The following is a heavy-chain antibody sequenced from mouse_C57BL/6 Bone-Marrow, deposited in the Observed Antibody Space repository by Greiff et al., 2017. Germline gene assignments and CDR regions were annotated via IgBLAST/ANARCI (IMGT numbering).Heavy chain of an antibody. Sequence: EVMLVESGGDLVKPGGSLKLSCAASGFTFSSYGMSWVRQTPDKRLEWVATISSGGSYTYYPDSVKGRFTISRDNAKNTLYLQMSSLKSEDTAMYDGARQRCTTVVADAMDYWGQGTSVTVSS. CDR2: ISSGGSYT. CDR1: GFTFSSYG. J-gene: IGHJ4*01. V-gene: IGHV5-6*02. D-gene: IGHD1-1*01. CDR3: ARQRCTTVVADAMDY.